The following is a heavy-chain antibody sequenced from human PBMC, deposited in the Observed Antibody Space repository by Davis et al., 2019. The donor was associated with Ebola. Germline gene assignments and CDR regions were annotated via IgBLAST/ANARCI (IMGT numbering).Heavy chain of an antibody. CDR3: ARVHYWFDP. CDR1: GYTFTSYG. Sequence: ASVKVSCKASGYTFTSYGISWVRQASGQGLEWMGWISAYNGNTNYAQKFQGRVTMTRDTSTSTVYMELSSLRSEDTAVYYCARVHYWFDPWGQGTLVTVSS. CDR2: ISAYNGNT. J-gene: IGHJ5*02. V-gene: IGHV1-18*01.